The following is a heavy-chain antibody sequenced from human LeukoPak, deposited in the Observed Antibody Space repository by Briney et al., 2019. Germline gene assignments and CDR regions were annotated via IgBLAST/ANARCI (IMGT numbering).Heavy chain of an antibody. CDR1: GGTFSSYA. D-gene: IGHD5-24*01. V-gene: IGHV1-69*13. J-gene: IGHJ4*02. CDR2: IIPNVGTA. Sequence: SVKVSCKASGGTFSSYAISWVRQAPGQGLEWMGGIIPNVGTANYAQKFQGRVTITADESTSTAYMELSSLRSEDTAVYYCASNGRWLQFALDSCPPRYYFDYWGQGTLVTVSS. CDR3: ASNGRWLQFALDSCPPRYYFDY.